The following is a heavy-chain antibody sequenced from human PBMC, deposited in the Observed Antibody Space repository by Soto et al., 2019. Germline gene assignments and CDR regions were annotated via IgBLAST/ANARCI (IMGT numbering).Heavy chain of an antibody. D-gene: IGHD5-18*01. V-gene: IGHV2-70*01. CDR1: GFSRSTSGMC. Sequence: SVPTLVNPTETLTLTCTVSGFSRSTSGMCVSWIRQPPGKALEWLALIDWDDDKYYSTSLKTRLTISKDTSNNQVVLTMTNMDPVDKATYYCARISGYSYGPFDYWGQGTLVTVSS. CDR2: IDWDDDK. J-gene: IGHJ4*02. CDR3: ARISGYSYGPFDY.